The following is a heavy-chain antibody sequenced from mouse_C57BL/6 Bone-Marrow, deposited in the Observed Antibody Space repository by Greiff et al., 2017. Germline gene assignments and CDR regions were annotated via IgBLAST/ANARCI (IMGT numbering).Heavy chain of an antibody. CDR1: GYTFTSYW. V-gene: IGHV1-5*01. Sequence: EVQLQQPGAELVKPGASVKMSCKASGYTFTSYWMHWVKQRPGQGLEWIGAIYPGNSDTSYNQKFKGKAKLTAVTSASTAYMELSSLTNEDSAVYYCTSTVPLDYWGQGTTLTVSS. CDR2: IYPGNSDT. CDR3: TSTVPLDY. J-gene: IGHJ2*01. D-gene: IGHD1-1*01.